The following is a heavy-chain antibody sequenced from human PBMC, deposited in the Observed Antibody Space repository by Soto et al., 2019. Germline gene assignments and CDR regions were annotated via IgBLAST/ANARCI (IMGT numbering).Heavy chain of an antibody. Sequence: GGSLRLSCAASGFTFSSYGMHWVRQAPGKGLEWVAVISYDGSNKYYADSVKGRFTISRDNSKNTLYLQMNSLRAEDTAVYYCAKDRIAVAGTRYFNYYYYGMDVWGQGTTVTVSS. V-gene: IGHV3-30*18. CDR3: AKDRIAVAGTRYFNYYYYGMDV. D-gene: IGHD6-19*01. CDR2: ISYDGSNK. J-gene: IGHJ6*02. CDR1: GFTFSSYG.